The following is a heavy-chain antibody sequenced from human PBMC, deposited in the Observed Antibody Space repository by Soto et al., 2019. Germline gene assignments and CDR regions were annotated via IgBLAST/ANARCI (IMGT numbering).Heavy chain of an antibody. J-gene: IGHJ4*02. D-gene: IGHD2-15*01. CDR3: AKGVYCSGGSCLWSRPTDY. CDR1: GFTFSSYG. CDR2: ISYDGSNK. Sequence: PGGSLRLSCAASGFTFSSYGMHWVRQAPGKGLEWVAVISYDGSNKYYADSVKGRFTISRDNSKNTLYLQMNSLRAEDTAVYYCAKGVYCSGGSCLWSRPTDYWGQGTLVTVSS. V-gene: IGHV3-30*18.